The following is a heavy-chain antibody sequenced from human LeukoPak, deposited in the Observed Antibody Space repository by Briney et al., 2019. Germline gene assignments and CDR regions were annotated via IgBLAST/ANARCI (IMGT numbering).Heavy chain of an antibody. J-gene: IGHJ4*02. D-gene: IGHD5-24*01. V-gene: IGHV4-38-2*01. CDR3: ARAADGYKIGPLADY. CDR2: IYHSGST. CDR1: GYSISSGYY. Sequence: TSETLSLTCAVSGYSISSGYYWGWIRPPPGKGLEWIGIIYHSGSTYYNPSLKSRVTISVDTSKNQFSLKLSSVTAADTAVYYCARAADGYKIGPLADYWGQGTLVTVSS.